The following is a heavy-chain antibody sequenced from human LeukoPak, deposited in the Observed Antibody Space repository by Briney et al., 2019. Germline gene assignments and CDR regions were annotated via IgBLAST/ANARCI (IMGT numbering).Heavy chain of an antibody. CDR3: ASGSGSYRTPYYYMDV. V-gene: IGHV3-53*01. Sequence: GGSLRLSCAASGFTVSSNYMSWVRQAPGKGLEWVSVIYSGGSTYYAHSVKGRFTISRDNYKNTLYLQMNNLRAEDTAVYYCASGSGSYRTPYYYMDVWGKGTTVTVSS. D-gene: IGHD3-10*01. J-gene: IGHJ6*03. CDR1: GFTVSSNY. CDR2: IYSGGST.